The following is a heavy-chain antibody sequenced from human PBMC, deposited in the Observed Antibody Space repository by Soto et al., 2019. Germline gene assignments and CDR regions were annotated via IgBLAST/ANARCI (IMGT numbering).Heavy chain of an antibody. D-gene: IGHD1-1*01. CDR3: AKRFAAPTGY. Sequence: PGGSLRLSCAASGFTFSSYAMSSVRQARGKGVERLSAISGSGGSTYYADSVKGRFTISRDNSKNTLYLQMNSLRAEDTAVYYCAKRFAAPTGYCGQGTLVTVSS. CDR2: ISGSGGST. CDR1: GFTFSSYA. V-gene: IGHV3-23*01. J-gene: IGHJ4*02.